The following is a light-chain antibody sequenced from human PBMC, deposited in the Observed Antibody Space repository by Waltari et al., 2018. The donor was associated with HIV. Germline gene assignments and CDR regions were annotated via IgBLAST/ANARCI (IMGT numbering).Light chain of an antibody. V-gene: IGLV1-44*01. J-gene: IGLJ2*01. CDR1: SSNIGSNS. Sequence: QSVLTQPPSASGTPGQRVTISCSGGSSNIGSNSVHWYQQLPGTAPILLRYSTNQRPSRVPDRFSGSKSGTSASLAISGLQSEDEADYYCATWDDTLNGVIFGGGTKLTVL. CDR3: ATWDDTLNGVI. CDR2: STN.